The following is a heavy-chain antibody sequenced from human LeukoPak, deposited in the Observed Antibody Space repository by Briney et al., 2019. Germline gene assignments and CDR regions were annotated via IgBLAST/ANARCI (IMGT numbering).Heavy chain of an antibody. CDR3: ARQEYCSGASCYTWFDP. Sequence: GESLKISCKGSGYSINNYWIAWVRQMPGKGLEWMGIIYPADSDIRYSPSFQGQVTISADKSISTAYLPWNSLKASDTAMYYCARQEYCSGASCYTWFDPWGQGTLVTVSS. CDR2: IYPADSDI. D-gene: IGHD2-15*01. CDR1: GYSINNYW. J-gene: IGHJ5*02. V-gene: IGHV5-51*01.